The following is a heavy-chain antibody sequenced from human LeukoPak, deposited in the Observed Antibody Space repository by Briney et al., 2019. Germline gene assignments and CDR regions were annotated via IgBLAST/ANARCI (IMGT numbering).Heavy chain of an antibody. CDR3: ARLETSGYAYAPFDY. CDR2: IYPGDSDT. Sequence: GESLKISCKGSGYSFTNYWIGWVRQMPGKGLEWMGIIYPGDSDTRYSPSFQGQVTISADKSIRTAYLQWRSLKASDTAMYYCARLETSGYAYAPFDYWGQGTLVTVSS. D-gene: IGHD5-12*01. J-gene: IGHJ4*02. V-gene: IGHV5-51*01. CDR1: GYSFTNYW.